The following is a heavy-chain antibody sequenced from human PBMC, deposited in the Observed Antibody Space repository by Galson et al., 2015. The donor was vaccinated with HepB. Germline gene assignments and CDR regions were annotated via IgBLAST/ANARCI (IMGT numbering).Heavy chain of an antibody. D-gene: IGHD5-18*01. Sequence: SETLSLTCAVYGGSFSDSYWSWIRQPPGKGLEWIGEIHHSGSTNYNPSLKSRVTISVDTSKNHFSLKLTSVTAADTAVYYCARGVLERALLPSLFDPWGQGTLVTVSS. CDR1: GGSFSDSY. V-gene: IGHV4-34*01. J-gene: IGHJ5*02. CDR2: IHHSGST. CDR3: ARGVLERALLPSLFDP.